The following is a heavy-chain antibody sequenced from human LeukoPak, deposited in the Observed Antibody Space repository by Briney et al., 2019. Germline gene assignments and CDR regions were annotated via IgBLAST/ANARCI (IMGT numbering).Heavy chain of an antibody. J-gene: IGHJ4*02. CDR1: GFTFSSYA. CDR2: ISGSGGST. D-gene: IGHD4-23*01. CDR3: AKVTLTTVVTTVAIDY. Sequence: PGGSLRLSCAASGFTFSSYAMSWVRQAPGKGLEWVSAISGSGGSTYYADSVKGRFTISRDNSKNTLYLQMNSLRAEDTAVYYCAKVTLTTVVTTVAIDYWGQGTLVTVSS. V-gene: IGHV3-23*01.